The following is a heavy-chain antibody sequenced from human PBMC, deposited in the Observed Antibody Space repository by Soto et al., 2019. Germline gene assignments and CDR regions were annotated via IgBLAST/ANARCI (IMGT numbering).Heavy chain of an antibody. CDR2: IYYSGST. Sequence: QVQLQESGPGLVKPSETLSLTCTVSGGSISSYYWSWIRQPPGKGLEWIGYIYYSGSTNYNPSLKSRVTISVETSKNQFSLKLSSVTAADTDVYYCARRYGGNRDYWGQGTLVTVSS. CDR1: GGSISSYY. V-gene: IGHV4-59*08. D-gene: IGHD1-26*01. CDR3: ARRYGGNRDY. J-gene: IGHJ4*02.